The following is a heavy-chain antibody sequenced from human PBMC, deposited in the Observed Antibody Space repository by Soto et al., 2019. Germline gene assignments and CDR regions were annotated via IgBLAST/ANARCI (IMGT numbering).Heavy chain of an antibody. Sequence: QVQLVQSGAEVKKPGSSVKVSCKASGGTFSSYAISWVRQAPAQGLEWMGGIIPIFGTANYAQKFQGRVTITADKSTSTAYMELSSLRSEDTAVYYCARVSDSGGYYYYYGMDVWGQGTTVTVSS. CDR3: ARVSDSGGYYYYYGMDV. J-gene: IGHJ6*02. CDR2: IIPIFGTA. V-gene: IGHV1-69*06. D-gene: IGHD3-10*01. CDR1: GGTFSSYA.